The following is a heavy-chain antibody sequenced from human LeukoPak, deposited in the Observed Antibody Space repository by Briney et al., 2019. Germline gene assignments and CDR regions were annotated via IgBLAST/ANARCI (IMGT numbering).Heavy chain of an antibody. V-gene: IGHV3-30*18. CDR3: AKYSSTTNYYYGMDV. CDR1: GFTFSSYG. CDR2: ISYDGSNK. Sequence: GGSLRLSCAASGFTFSSYGMHWVRQAPGKGLEWVAVISYDGSNKYYADSVKGRFTISRDNSKNTLHLQMNSLRAEDTAVYYCAKYSSTTNYYYGMDVWGQGTTVAVSS. J-gene: IGHJ6*02. D-gene: IGHD5-18*01.